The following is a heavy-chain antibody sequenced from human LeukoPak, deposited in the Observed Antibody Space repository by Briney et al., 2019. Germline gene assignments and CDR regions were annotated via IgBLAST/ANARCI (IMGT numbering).Heavy chain of an antibody. CDR2: ITSGGST. CDR3: AKDRQPLRYYDILTGPDY. CDR1: GFTFSSYA. J-gene: IGHJ4*02. D-gene: IGHD3-9*01. V-gene: IGHV3-23*01. Sequence: GGSLRLSCAASGFTFSSYAMSWVRQAPGKGLEWVSAITSGGSTYYADSVKGRFTISRDNSKNTLYLQMSSLRAEDTAVYYCAKDRQPLRYYDILTGPDYWGQGTLVTVSS.